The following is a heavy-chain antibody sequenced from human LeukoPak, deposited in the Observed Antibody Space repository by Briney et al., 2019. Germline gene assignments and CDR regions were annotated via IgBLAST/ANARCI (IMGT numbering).Heavy chain of an antibody. CDR3: AGVPRNYGSGSYFDYYYYYGMDV. CDR1: GGSFSGYY. J-gene: IGHJ6*02. CDR2: IYYSGST. Sequence: TSETLSLTCAVYGGSFSGYYWSWIRQPPGKGLEWIGYIYYSGSTNYNPSLKSRVTISVDTSKNQFSLKLSSVTAADTAVYYCAGVPRNYGSGSYFDYYYYYGMDVWGQGTTVTVSS. D-gene: IGHD3-10*01. V-gene: IGHV4-59*01.